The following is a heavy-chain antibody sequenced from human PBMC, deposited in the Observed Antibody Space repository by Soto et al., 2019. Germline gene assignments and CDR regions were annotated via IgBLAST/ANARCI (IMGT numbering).Heavy chain of an antibody. J-gene: IGHJ4*02. Sequence: EVQLLESGGGVVQPGGSLRLSCVASGFNFKKLAMSWVRQAPGEGLEWVSGISCCGGSTSYADSVKGRFSIARDDSTNTLSLQMNHLRVEDTAQYYCAKADGEQWLLPHLDKWDQGTLVTVS. CDR1: GFNFKKLA. CDR3: AKADGEQWLLPHLDK. CDR2: ISCCGGST. V-gene: IGHV3-23*01. D-gene: IGHD6-19*01.